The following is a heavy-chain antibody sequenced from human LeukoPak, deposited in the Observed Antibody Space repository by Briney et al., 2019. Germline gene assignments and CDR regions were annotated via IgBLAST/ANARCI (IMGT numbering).Heavy chain of an antibody. CDR1: GGSISGRRYY. Sequence: PSETLSLTCSVSGGSISGRRYYWGWIRQPPGRGLEWIGSIHYDGATYYNPSLKSRVTMSVDTSKNQFSLKLSSVTAADTAVYYCARDTRNYYDSSGYYYSSWAFDIWGQGTMVTVSS. D-gene: IGHD3-22*01. CDR2: IHYDGAT. J-gene: IGHJ3*02. CDR3: ARDTRNYYDSSGYYYSSWAFDI. V-gene: IGHV4-39*07.